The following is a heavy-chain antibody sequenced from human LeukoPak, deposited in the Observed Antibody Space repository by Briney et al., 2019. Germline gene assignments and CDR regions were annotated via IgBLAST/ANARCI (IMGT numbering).Heavy chain of an antibody. J-gene: IGHJ4*02. CDR1: GFTFSSYA. V-gene: IGHV3-23*01. Sequence: GGSLRLSCAASGFTFSSYAMSWVRQAPGKGLKWVSTITTGDGNTYYADSVKGRFTVSRDDSKNTLYLQMNSLRAEDTAVYYCAKDGGLWVSAHWGDSWGRGTLVTVSS. D-gene: IGHD7-27*01. CDR2: ITTGDGNT. CDR3: AKDGGLWVSAHWGDS.